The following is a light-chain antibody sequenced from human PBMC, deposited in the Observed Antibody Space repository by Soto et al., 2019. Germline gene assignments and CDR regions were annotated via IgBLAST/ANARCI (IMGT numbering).Light chain of an antibody. CDR2: GAS. CDR3: QKYNSAPNT. V-gene: IGKV3-15*01. J-gene: IGKJ2*01. Sequence: EIVMTQSPATLSGSPGERATLSCRASQSVSTNLAWYQQKPGQAPRLLIYGASTRATGIPARFSGSGSGTFFTLTINSLQPEDVATYYCQKYNSAPNTFGRGTRLEIK. CDR1: QSVSTN.